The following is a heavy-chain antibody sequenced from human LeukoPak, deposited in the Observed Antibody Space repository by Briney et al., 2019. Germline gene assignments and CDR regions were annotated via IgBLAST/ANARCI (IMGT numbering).Heavy chain of an antibody. V-gene: IGHV3-23*01. CDR1: GFTFSSYA. J-gene: IGHJ4*02. CDR3: ARSSWEDIVATITFEY. D-gene: IGHD5-12*01. Sequence: GGSLRLSCAASGFTFSSYAMSWVRQAPGKGLEWVSSISGGGAVTYYADSVKGRLTISRDNSKNTVYLQMNSLRAEDTAVYYCARSSWEDIVATITFEYWGQGILVTVSS. CDR2: ISGGGAVT.